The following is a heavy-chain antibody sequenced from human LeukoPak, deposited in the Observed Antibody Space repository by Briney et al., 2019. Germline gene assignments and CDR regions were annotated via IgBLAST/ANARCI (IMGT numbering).Heavy chain of an antibody. CDR2: ISPGDSDT. CDR3: ARHLDDSSGYYYRTMYYFDY. CDR1: GYSFTTYR. Sequence: GESLKISCKGSGYSFTTYRIGWVRQMPGKGLEWMGVISPGDSDTRYSPSFQGQVTISADKSISTAYLQWSSLKASDTAMYYCARHLDDSSGYYYRTMYYFDYWGQGTLVTVSS. V-gene: IGHV5-51*01. J-gene: IGHJ4*02. D-gene: IGHD3-22*01.